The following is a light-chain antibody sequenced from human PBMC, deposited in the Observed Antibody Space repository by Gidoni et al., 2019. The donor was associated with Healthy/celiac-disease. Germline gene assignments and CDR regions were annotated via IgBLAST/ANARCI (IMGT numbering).Light chain of an antibody. CDR2: GAS. CDR3: QQYGSSPTWT. Sequence: EIVLTQSPGTLSLSPGERATLSCRASQSVSSSYLAWYQQKPGQAPMLLIYGASSRATGIPDRFSGSGSGTDFTLTISRLEPEDFAVYYCQQYGSSPTWTFXQXTKVEIK. CDR1: QSVSSSY. J-gene: IGKJ1*01. V-gene: IGKV3-20*01.